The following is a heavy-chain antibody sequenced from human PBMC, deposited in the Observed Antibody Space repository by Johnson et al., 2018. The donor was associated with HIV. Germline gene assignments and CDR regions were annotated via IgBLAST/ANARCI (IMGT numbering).Heavy chain of an antibody. J-gene: IGHJ3*02. CDR3: ARDAPDSGSYHAFDI. D-gene: IGHD1-26*01. V-gene: IGHV3-66*02. CDR1: GFIFSRYA. CDR2: IYSGGST. Sequence: VPPVESLGGVFQPGGSLRLSCAASGFIFSRYAMSWVRQAPGKGLEWVSVIYSGGSTYYADSVKGRFTISRDNSKNTLYLQMNSLRAEDTAVYYCARDAPDSGSYHAFDIWGQGTMVTVSS.